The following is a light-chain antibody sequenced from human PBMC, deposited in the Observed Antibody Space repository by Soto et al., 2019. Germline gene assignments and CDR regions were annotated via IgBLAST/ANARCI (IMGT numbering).Light chain of an antibody. Sequence: EIVMPQSPATLSVSLGGRATLSCMASQSVSTDLAWYQQRPGQAPRLLIFGASTRATGIPARFTGSGSGTEFILTISSLQSEDSAVYYCQQYNLWPPETFGQGTNVDNK. CDR1: QSVSTD. CDR3: QQYNLWPPET. J-gene: IGKJ1*01. V-gene: IGKV3-15*01. CDR2: GAS.